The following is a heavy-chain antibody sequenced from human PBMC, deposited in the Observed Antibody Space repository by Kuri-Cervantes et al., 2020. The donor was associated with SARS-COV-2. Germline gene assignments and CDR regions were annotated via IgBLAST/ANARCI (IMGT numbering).Heavy chain of an antibody. V-gene: IGHV4-59*12. CDR3: ARDLQKWEQPEY. D-gene: IGHD1-26*01. J-gene: IGHJ4*02. CDR1: GGSLSDYY. Sequence: SETLSLTCAVYGGSLSDYYWTWIRQPPGKGLEWIGYVYYSGSTNYNPSLKSRVTISVDTSKNQLSLNVSSVTAADTAVYYCARDLQKWEQPEYWGQGALVTVSS. CDR2: VYYSGST.